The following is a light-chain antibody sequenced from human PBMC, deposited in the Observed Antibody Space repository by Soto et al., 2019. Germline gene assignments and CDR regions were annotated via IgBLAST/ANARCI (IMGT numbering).Light chain of an antibody. V-gene: IGKV3-11*01. CDR2: DAS. CDR3: QQRSSWPPWT. Sequence: EIVLTQSPATLSLSPGERATLSCRASRSVSTSLAWYQQKPGQAPRLLIYDASNRATGIPARFSGSGSGTDFTLTISSLEPEDCAVYYCQQRSSWPPWTFGQGTKVEIK. J-gene: IGKJ1*01. CDR1: RSVSTS.